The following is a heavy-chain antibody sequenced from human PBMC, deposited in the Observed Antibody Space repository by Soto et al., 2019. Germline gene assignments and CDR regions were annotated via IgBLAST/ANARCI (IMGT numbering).Heavy chain of an antibody. CDR3: ARQGSY. CDR1: GVSITDTSYY. CDR2: IYFNGNT. V-gene: IGHV4-39*01. Sequence: QLQLQESGPGLVKPSETLSLTCSVSGVSITDTSYYWGWIRQPPGKGLEWIGTIYFNGNTFYNPSLKSRLTISVDTSKNQISLRLTSVTAADTAVYYCARQGSYWGQGTLVAVTS. J-gene: IGHJ4*02.